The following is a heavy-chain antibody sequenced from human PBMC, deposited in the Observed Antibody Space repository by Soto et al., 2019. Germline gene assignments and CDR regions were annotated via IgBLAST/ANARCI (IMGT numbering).Heavy chain of an antibody. Sequence: PGWSLRLSCAVSGFIFSAYWVSWVRQPPGKGLEWVASINPDGTKRFYVDSVQGRFTISRDDAKNSVFLQMISLRAEDTAVYYCARWESSGWYLGIWGQGILVTVSS. V-gene: IGHV3-7*03. D-gene: IGHD6-19*01. J-gene: IGHJ4*02. CDR3: ARWESSGWYLGI. CDR2: INPDGTKR. CDR1: GFIFSAYW.